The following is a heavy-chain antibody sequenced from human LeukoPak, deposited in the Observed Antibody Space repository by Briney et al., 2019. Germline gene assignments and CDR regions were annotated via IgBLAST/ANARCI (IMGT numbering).Heavy chain of an antibody. CDR2: ISGSGGSA. J-gene: IGHJ4*02. Sequence: GGSLRLSCAASGFTFSSYAMSWVRQAPRKGLEWVSTISGSGGSANYADSVKGRFTISRDNSKNTLFLQMNSLRAEDTAVYYCAKDQGYDSKNYFDYWGQGTLVTVSS. CDR1: GFTFSSYA. D-gene: IGHD3-22*01. CDR3: AKDQGYDSKNYFDY. V-gene: IGHV3-23*01.